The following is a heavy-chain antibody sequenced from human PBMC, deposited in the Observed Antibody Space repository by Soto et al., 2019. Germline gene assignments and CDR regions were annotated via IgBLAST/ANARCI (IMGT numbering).Heavy chain of an antibody. D-gene: IGHD2-15*01. V-gene: IGHV3-66*01. CDR2: IQSGGTT. J-gene: IGHJ6*04. CDR3: ARYDVLCDGGRCYGIPLDV. Sequence: EVQLVESGGGLVQPGGSLRLSCAASGFTVSSKYMTWVRQAPGKGLEWVSLIQSGGTTYYADSVKGRFTISRDTSENTLHLQMDSRRVEDTAVYDCARYDVLCDGGRCYGIPLDVWSKGTTVTVSS. CDR1: GFTVSSKY.